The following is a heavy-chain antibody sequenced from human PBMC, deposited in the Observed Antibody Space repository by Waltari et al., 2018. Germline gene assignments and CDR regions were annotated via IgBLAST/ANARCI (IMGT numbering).Heavy chain of an antibody. Sequence: QVQLHESGPGLVKPSGTLSVMCAVSNFSISSGFYWGWIRQPPGKGLEWIGSIYQSGSTYYNPSFKRRVTISKDASRNRFSLRLTSVTAAATAVYYCMREVKRGVAITSDFWGQGTLVTVSS. CDR2: IYQSGST. D-gene: IGHD3-16*01. V-gene: IGHV4-38-2*02. CDR3: MREVKRGVAITSDF. J-gene: IGHJ4*02. CDR1: NFSISSGFY.